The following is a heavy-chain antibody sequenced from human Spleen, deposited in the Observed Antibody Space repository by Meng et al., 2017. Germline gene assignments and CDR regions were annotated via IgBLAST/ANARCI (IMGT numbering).Heavy chain of an antibody. V-gene: IGHV4-34*01. CDR3: ARGRGYNSQLYNWFDP. CDR2: INHSGST. J-gene: IGHJ5*02. D-gene: IGHD3-10*01. Sequence: QVQLHQWGAGLLKPSETLSLTSAVYGGSFSGYYWSWIRQPPGKDLEWIGEINHSGSTHYNPSLTSRVSISVDTSKNQFSLKLTSVTAADTAMYYCARGRGYNSQLYNWFDPWGQGTLVTVSS. CDR1: GGSFSGYY.